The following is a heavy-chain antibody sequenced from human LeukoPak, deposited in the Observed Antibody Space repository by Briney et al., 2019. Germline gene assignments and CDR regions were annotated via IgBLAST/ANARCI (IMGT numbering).Heavy chain of an antibody. CDR2: IYTSGST. J-gene: IGHJ5*02. CDR3: ARVATVRGVNNWFDP. V-gene: IGHV4-61*02. CDR1: GGSISSGSYY. Sequence: SETLSLTCTVSGGSISSGSYYWSWIRQPAGKGLEWIGRIYTSGSTNYNPSLKSRVTISVDTSKNQFSLKLSSVTAADTAVYYCARVATVRGVNNWFDPWGQGTLVTVSS. D-gene: IGHD3-10*01.